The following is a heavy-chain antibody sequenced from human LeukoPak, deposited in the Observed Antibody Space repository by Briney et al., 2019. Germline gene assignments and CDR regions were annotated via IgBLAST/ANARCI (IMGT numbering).Heavy chain of an antibody. V-gene: IGHV3-33*06. Sequence: GRSLRLSCAASGFTFSSYGMHWVRQAPGKGLEWVAVIWYDGSNKYYADSVKGRFTISRDNSKNTLYLQMNSLRAEDTAVYYCAKDLGRLGELSLDYWGQGTLVIVSS. CDR2: IWYDGSNK. J-gene: IGHJ4*02. CDR3: AKDLGRLGELSLDY. CDR1: GFTFSSYG. D-gene: IGHD3-16*02.